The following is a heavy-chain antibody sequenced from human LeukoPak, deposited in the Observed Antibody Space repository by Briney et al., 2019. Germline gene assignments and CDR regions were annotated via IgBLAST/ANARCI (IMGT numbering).Heavy chain of an antibody. CDR1: GFTFSSYG. CDR3: AKRIAAAGPNWFDP. CDR2: IWYDGSNK. Sequence: GRSLRLSCAASGFTFSSYGMHWVRQAPGKGLEWVAVIWYDGSNKYYADSVKGRFTISRDNSKNTLYLQMNSLRAEDTAVYYCAKRIAAAGPNWFDPWGQGTLVTVSS. D-gene: IGHD6-13*01. J-gene: IGHJ5*02. V-gene: IGHV3-33*06.